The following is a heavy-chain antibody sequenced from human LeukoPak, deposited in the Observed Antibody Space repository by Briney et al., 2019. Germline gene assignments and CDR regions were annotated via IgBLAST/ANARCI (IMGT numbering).Heavy chain of an antibody. CDR2: ISGSGSTT. Sequence: GGSLRLSCAASGFTFSTYAMNWVRQAPGKGLEWISTISGSGSTTYYGDSVKGRFTISRDNSKNTLDLQMDSLRAEDTAVYYCAKKGSRTIASGGFDCWGQGTLVIVSS. CDR1: GFTFSTYA. CDR3: AKKGSRTIASGGFDC. D-gene: IGHD4/OR15-4a*01. J-gene: IGHJ4*02. V-gene: IGHV3-23*01.